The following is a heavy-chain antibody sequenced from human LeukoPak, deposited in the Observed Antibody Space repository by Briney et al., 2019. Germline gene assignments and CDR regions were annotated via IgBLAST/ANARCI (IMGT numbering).Heavy chain of an antibody. Sequence: GGSLRLSCAASGITFSIYEMNWVRQAPGKGLEWVSYISSSRSNTIYYADSVKGRFTISRDDAKNSLYLQMSSLRVEDTAVYYCARDLYYYGSGNYVPGFPDYWGQGTLVTVSS. V-gene: IGHV3-48*03. J-gene: IGHJ4*02. CDR1: GITFSIYE. CDR2: ISSSRSNTI. CDR3: ARDLYYYGSGNYVPGFPDY. D-gene: IGHD3-10*01.